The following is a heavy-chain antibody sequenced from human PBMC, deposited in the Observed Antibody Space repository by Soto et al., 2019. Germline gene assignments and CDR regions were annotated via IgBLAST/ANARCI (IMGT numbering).Heavy chain of an antibody. Sequence: QVQLVQSGAEVRKPGSSVKVSCKASGGSFSSYSISWVRQAPGQGLEWMGWIIPIFESTNYTQKFQGRVTFTADKSTSTVYMELSRLRSEDTAVYYCATGLALAYQLLFFDYWGQGTLVTVS. CDR2: IIPIFEST. CDR1: GGSFSSYS. J-gene: IGHJ4*02. V-gene: IGHV1-69*06. CDR3: ATGLALAYQLLFFDY. D-gene: IGHD3-10*01.